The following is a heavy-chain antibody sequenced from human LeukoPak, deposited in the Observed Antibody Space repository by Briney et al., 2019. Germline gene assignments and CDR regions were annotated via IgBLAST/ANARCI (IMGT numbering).Heavy chain of an antibody. J-gene: IGHJ4*02. V-gene: IGHV1-24*01. CDR3: ATDQDSGSYF. CDR1: GYTLTELS. Sequence: ASVKVSCKVSGYTLTELSMHWVRQAPGKGLEWMGDFDPEDGETIYAQKFQGRVTMTEDTSTDTAYMELSSLRSEDTAVYYCATDQDSGSYFWAQGTLVTVSS. D-gene: IGHD1-26*01. CDR2: FDPEDGET.